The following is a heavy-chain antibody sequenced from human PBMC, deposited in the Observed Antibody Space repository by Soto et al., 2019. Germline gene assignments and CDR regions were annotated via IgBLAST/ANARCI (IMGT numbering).Heavy chain of an antibody. CDR1: GFDFSDYA. Sequence: QVQLVESGGGVVQPGRSLRLSCAASGFDFSDYAFHWVRQAPGKGLEWVAVTSYDGSNKYYTDSVKGRFTMSRDNSKNTRFLKMNSLRPEDTAVYYCARVEQQLDYYFAMDVWGPGTTVTVSS. CDR3: ARVEQQLDYYFAMDV. V-gene: IGHV3-30-3*01. J-gene: IGHJ6*02. CDR2: TSYDGSNK. D-gene: IGHD1-1*01.